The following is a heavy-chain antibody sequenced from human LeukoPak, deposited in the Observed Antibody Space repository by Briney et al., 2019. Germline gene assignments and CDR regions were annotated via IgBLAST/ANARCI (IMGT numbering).Heavy chain of an antibody. Sequence: GGSLRLSCAASGFTFSSYWMHRVRQAPGKGLVWVSRINSDGSSTSYADSVKGRFTISRDNAKNTLYLQMNSLRAEDTAVYYCASSLVVYFRFGGGQGTLVTVSS. V-gene: IGHV3-74*01. CDR2: INSDGSST. D-gene: IGHD3-10*01. J-gene: IGHJ4*02. CDR1: GFTFSSYW. CDR3: ASSLVVYFRFG.